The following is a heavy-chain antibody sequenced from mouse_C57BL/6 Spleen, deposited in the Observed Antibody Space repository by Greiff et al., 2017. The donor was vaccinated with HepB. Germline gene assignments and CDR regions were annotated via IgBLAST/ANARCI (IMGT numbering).Heavy chain of an antibody. CDR3: ARYYGSEVWDFDG. J-gene: IGHJ1*03. V-gene: IGHV1-55*01. CDR1: GYTFTSYW. D-gene: IGHD2-1*01. Sequence: VQLQQPGAELVKPGASVKMSCKASGYTFTSYWITWVKQRPGQGLEWIGDIYPGSGSTNYNEKFKSKATLTVDTSSSTAYMQLSSLTSEDSAVYYGARYYGSEVWDFDGWGTGTTVTVSS. CDR2: IYPGSGST.